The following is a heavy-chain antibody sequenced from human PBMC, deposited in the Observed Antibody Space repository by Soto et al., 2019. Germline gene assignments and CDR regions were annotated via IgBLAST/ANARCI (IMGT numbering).Heavy chain of an antibody. Sequence: PWEALSLTGTVSCASISSYFWTWIRQPAGKGLDWIGRISTSWTTNYNPSLKSRVTMSVDTSRNHFSLNLSSVTAADTAVYYCAREAGPDRWFDPWGQGTLVTVS. J-gene: IGHJ5*02. D-gene: IGHD6-19*01. CDR2: ISTSWTT. CDR3: AREAGPDRWFDP. CDR1: CASISSYF. V-gene: IGHV4-4*07.